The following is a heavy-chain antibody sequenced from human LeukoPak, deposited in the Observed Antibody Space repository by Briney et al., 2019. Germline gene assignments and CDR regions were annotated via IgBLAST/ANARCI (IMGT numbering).Heavy chain of an antibody. J-gene: IGHJ6*02. CDR1: GFTFRNYG. CDR3: ANTLGGAAAGRHYYGMDV. V-gene: IGHV3-21*01. CDR2: ISSSSSYM. Sequence: GGSLRLSCAASGFTFRNYGMHWVRQAPGKGLEWVSCISSSSSYMYYADSVKGRFTISRDNAKNSLYLQMNSLRAEDTAVYYCANTLGGAAAGRHYYGMDVWGQGTTVTVSS. D-gene: IGHD6-13*01.